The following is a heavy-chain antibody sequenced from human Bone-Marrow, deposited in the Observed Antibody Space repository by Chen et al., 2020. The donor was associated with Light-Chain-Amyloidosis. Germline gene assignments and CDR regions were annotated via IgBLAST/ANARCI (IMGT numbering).Heavy chain of an antibody. Sequence: QLQLQESGPGLVKPSETLSLTCTVSGGSISSSSYYWGWIRQPPGKGLEWIGSIYYSGSTYYNPSLKSRVTISVDTSKNQFSLKLSSVTAADTAVYYCARYEPHFSDSIISGYTAWGQGTSVTVSS. CDR2: IYYSGST. V-gene: IGHV4-39*07. CDR3: ARYEPHFSDSIISGYTA. D-gene: IGHD5-12*01. J-gene: IGHJ5*02. CDR1: GGSISSSSYY.